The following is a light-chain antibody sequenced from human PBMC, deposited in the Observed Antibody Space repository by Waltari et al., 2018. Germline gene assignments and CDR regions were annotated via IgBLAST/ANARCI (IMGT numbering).Light chain of an antibody. Sequence: NFTLTQPHSVSGSPGKTVTISCTRSSGSIASNYVQWCQQRPGTPPTTLIYENHQRPSGVPDRFSGSIDSSSNSASLTISQLKTEDEADYYCQSSDSSTWVFGGGTKLTVL. V-gene: IGLV6-57*01. CDR3: QSSDSSTWV. J-gene: IGLJ3*02. CDR1: SGSIASNY. CDR2: ENH.